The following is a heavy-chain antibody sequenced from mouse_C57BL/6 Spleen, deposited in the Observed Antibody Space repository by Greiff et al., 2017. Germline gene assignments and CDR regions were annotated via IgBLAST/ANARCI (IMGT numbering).Heavy chain of an antibody. CDR3: AREGADY. J-gene: IGHJ2*01. V-gene: IGHV1-75*01. CDR1: GYTFTDYY. Sequence: QVQLKQSGPELVKPGASVKISCKASGYTFTDYYINWVKQRPGQGLEWIGWIFPGSGSTYYNEKFKGKATLTVDKSSSTAYMLLSRLTSEDSGVYFCAREGADYWGQGTTLTVSS. CDR2: IFPGSGST.